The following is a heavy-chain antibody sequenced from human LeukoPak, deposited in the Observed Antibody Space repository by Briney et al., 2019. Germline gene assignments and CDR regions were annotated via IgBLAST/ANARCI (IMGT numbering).Heavy chain of an antibody. CDR2: ISGSGNRT. D-gene: IGHD2-15*01. CDR3: AKNLYCGGGSCYPSALGMDV. V-gene: IGHV3-23*01. Sequence: AGGSLRLSCAASGFTFSSYAMSWVRQAPGKGLEWVSSISGSGNRTYYADSVKGRFTISRDNPKNTLFLQMNSLRAEDTAVYYCAKNLYCGGGSCYPSALGMDVWGQGTTVTVSS. J-gene: IGHJ6*02. CDR1: GFTFSSYA.